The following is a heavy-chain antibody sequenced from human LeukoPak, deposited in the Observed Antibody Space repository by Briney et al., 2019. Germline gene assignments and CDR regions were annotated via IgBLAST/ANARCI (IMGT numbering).Heavy chain of an antibody. CDR3: ARGRYYDILTGYQYYYYYYMDV. J-gene: IGHJ6*03. V-gene: IGHV4-59*01. CDR1: GGSISSYY. D-gene: IGHD3-9*01. Sequence: SETLSLTCTVSGGSISSYYWSWIRQPPGKGLEWIGYIYYSGSTNYNPSLKSRVTMSVDTSKNQFSLKLSSVTAADTAVYYCARGRYYDILTGYQYYYYYYMDVWGKGTTVTISS. CDR2: IYYSGST.